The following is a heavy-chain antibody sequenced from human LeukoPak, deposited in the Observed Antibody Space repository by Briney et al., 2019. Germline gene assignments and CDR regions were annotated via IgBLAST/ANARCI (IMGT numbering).Heavy chain of an antibody. J-gene: IGHJ4*02. CDR1: GYIFTYFS. CDR2: INPNSGDT. V-gene: IGHV1-2*02. Sequence: ASVKVSCKTSGYIFTYFSLHWVRQAPGQGLEWMGWINPNSGDTNFAQKFQGRVTMTRGTSISTAYMDLSRLRSDDTAVYYCARDYYDSRGYYYGGHWGQGTLVIVSS. CDR3: ARDYYDSRGYYYGGH. D-gene: IGHD3-22*01.